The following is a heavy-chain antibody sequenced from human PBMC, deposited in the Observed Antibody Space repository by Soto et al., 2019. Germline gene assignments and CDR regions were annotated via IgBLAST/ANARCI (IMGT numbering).Heavy chain of an antibody. Sequence: QVQLQESGPGLVKPSETLSLTCTVSGGSMSNYYWSWIRQSPGKGLEWIAYIYYSGSTNYNPSLKSRVTISVDTSKNQFSLKLRSLTAADTAVYYCASRDADEYVFDIWGQGIRVTVSS. J-gene: IGHJ3*02. CDR1: GGSMSNYY. CDR2: IYYSGST. D-gene: IGHD3-10*02. CDR3: ASRDADEYVFDI. V-gene: IGHV4-59*08.